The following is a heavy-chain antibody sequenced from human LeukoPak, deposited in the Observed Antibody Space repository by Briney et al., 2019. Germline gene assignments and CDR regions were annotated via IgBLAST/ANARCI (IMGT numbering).Heavy chain of an antibody. D-gene: IGHD3-22*01. CDR1: GYTFTSYG. J-gene: IGHJ4*02. V-gene: IGHV1-18*01. Sequence: GASVKVSCKASGYTFTSYGISWVRQAPGQGLEWMGWISAYNGNTNYAQKLQGRVTTTTDTSTSTAYMELRSLRSDDTAVYYCARVYYYDSSGYFDYWGQGTLVTVSS. CDR2: ISAYNGNT. CDR3: ARVYYYDSSGYFDY.